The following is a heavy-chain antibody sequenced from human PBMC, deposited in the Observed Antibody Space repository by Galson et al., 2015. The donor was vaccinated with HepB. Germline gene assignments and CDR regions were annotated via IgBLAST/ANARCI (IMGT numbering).Heavy chain of an antibody. CDR1: GYTFTSYG. CDR2: ISAYNGNT. CDR3: ARDFGIVVVPAAIPLDY. V-gene: IGHV1-18*01. Sequence: SVKVSCKASGYTFTSYGISWVRQAPGQGLEWMGWISAYNGNTNYAQKLQGRVTMTTDTSTSTAYMELRSLRSDDTAVYYCARDFGIVVVPAAIPLDYWGQGTLVTVSS. J-gene: IGHJ4*02. D-gene: IGHD2-2*02.